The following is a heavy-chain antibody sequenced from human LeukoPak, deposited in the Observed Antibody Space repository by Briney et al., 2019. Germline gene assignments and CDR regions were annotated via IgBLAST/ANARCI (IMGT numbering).Heavy chain of an antibody. CDR1: GYTFTGYY. CDR2: INPNSGGT. CDR3: ARDLDGSGSYYY. D-gene: IGHD3-10*01. V-gene: IGHV1-2*02. J-gene: IGHJ4*02. Sequence: ASVKVSCKASGYTFTGYYMHRVRQAPGQGLEWMGWINPNSGGTNYAQKFQGRVTMTRDTSISTAYMELSRLRSDDTAMYYCARDLDGSGSYYYWGQGTLVTVSS.